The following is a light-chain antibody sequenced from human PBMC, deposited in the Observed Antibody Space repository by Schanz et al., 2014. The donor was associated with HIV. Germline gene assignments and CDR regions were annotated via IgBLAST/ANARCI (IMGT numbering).Light chain of an antibody. V-gene: IGLV6-57*04. CDR2: GDD. J-gene: IGLJ3*02. Sequence: FMLTQPHSVSESPGKTVTISCTRSRGSIASNYVQWYQQRPGSAPSVVIYGDDQRPSGVPDRFSGSMDMSSNSAFLTISGLKTEDEADYYCQSSDRYNGKVFGGGTKVTVL. CDR1: RGSIASNY. CDR3: QSSDRYNGKV.